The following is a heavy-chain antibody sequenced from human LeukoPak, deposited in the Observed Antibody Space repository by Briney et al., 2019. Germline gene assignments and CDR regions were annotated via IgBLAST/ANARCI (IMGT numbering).Heavy chain of an antibody. CDR3: ARQIIAVAARGPFDY. V-gene: IGHV5-51*01. Sequence: GESLKISCQGSGYRFTSYWIGWVRPTPGKGLEWMGIIYPGDSDTRYSPSFQGQVTISADKSISTAYLQWSSLKASDTAMYYCARQIIAVAARGPFDYWGQGTLVTVSS. J-gene: IGHJ4*02. D-gene: IGHD6-19*01. CDR1: GYRFTSYW. CDR2: IYPGDSDT.